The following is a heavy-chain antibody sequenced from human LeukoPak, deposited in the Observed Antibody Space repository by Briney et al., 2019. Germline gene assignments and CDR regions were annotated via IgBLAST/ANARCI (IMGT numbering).Heavy chain of an antibody. Sequence: GGSLRLSCAASGFTFGDYAMSWSRQAPGKGLEWVGLIRSKAYGGTTEYAASVKGRFTISRDDSKSIAYLQMNSLKTEDTAVYYCTRGRVPVYSSGWYWGQGTLVTVSS. J-gene: IGHJ4*02. CDR1: GFTFGDYA. V-gene: IGHV3-49*03. D-gene: IGHD6-19*01. CDR3: TRGRVPVYSSGWY. CDR2: IRSKAYGGTT.